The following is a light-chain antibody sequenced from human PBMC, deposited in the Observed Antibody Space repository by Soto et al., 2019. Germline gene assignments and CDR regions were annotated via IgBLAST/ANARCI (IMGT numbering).Light chain of an antibody. CDR1: QSVSSNY. J-gene: IGKJ2*01. Sequence: EIVLTQSPGTLSLSPGERATLSCRASQSVSSNYLAWYQKKPGQAPRLLIFGASTRATGIPDRFSGSGSGTDFTLIISRLEPEDFAVYYCQQYSTSLPTFGQGTKLEIK. CDR2: GAS. V-gene: IGKV3-20*01. CDR3: QQYSTSLPT.